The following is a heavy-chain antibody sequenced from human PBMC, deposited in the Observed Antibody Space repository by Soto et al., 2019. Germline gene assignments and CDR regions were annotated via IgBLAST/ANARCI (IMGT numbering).Heavy chain of an antibody. J-gene: IGHJ4*02. CDR2: IYSSGNS. CDR1: CDSLSGFF. V-gene: IGHV4-59*08. D-gene: IGHD2-15*01. Sequence: SENPSPPCTVFCDSLSGFFWGWVRQPPGKGLEWIGQIYSSGNSNYSPSLRSRLTISIDTSKNQFSLKLSSVTAADTGVYYCARHLPGRVSGQDYWGPGSQVTVSS. CDR3: ARHLPGRVSGQDY.